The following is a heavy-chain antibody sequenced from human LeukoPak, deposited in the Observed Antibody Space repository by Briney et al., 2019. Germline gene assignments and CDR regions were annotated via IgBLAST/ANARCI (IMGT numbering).Heavy chain of an antibody. D-gene: IGHD6-13*01. J-gene: IGHJ6*02. CDR1: GYTFTSYG. CDR3: ASSLGTRGYYYGMDV. V-gene: IGHV1-18*01. CDR2: ISAYNGNT. Sequence: GASVKVSCKASGYTFTSYGISWVRQAPGQGLEWMGWISAYNGNTNYAQKVQGRVTVTTDTLTSTAYMELRSLRSDDTAVYYCASSLGTRGYYYGMDVWGQGTTATVSS.